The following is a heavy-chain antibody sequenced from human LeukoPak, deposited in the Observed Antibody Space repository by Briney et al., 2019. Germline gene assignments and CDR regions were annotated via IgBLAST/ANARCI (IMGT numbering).Heavy chain of an antibody. J-gene: IGHJ4*02. CDR1: GFTFSSYA. CDR2: ISGSSDST. D-gene: IGHD5-18*01. CDR3: AKDRSYSYGGIDY. Sequence: GRSLRLSCAASGFTFSSYAMHWVRQAPGKGLEWVSAISGSSDSTYYVDSVKGRFTISRDNPKNTLYLQMNSLRAEDTAVYYCAKDRSYSYGGIDYWGQGTLVTVSS. V-gene: IGHV3-23*01.